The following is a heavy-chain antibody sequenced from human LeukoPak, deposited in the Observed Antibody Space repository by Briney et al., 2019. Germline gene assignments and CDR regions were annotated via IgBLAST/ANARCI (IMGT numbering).Heavy chain of an antibody. Sequence: PGGSLRLSCAASGFTFNSYAMHWVRQAPGKGLEWVAVISYDGSNKYYADPVKGRFTVSRDNSKNTLYLQMNSLRAEDTAVYYCASSPQLNIAAAGTDYWGQGTLVAVSS. CDR2: ISYDGSNK. D-gene: IGHD6-13*01. CDR3: ASSPQLNIAAAGTDY. J-gene: IGHJ4*02. CDR1: GFTFNSYA. V-gene: IGHV3-30-3*01.